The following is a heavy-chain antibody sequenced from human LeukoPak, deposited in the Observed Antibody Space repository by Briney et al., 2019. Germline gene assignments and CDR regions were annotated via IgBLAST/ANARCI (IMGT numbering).Heavy chain of an antibody. V-gene: IGHV3-11*01. CDR3: TRERRGSYHAFEA. CDR1: GFSLNDYY. CDR2: ITASGSST. J-gene: IGHJ5*02. Sequence: PGGSLRLSCAASGFSLNDYYMSWVRQAPGKQLEWISYITASGSSTDYADSVKGRFTISRDNAKNSVVLQMDSLRAEDTAVYYCTRERRGSYHAFEASGQGTLVTVSS. D-gene: IGHD3-16*01.